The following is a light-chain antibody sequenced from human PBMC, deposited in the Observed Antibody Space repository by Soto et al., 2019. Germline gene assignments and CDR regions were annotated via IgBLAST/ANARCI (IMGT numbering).Light chain of an antibody. CDR3: SSYKRSSNLV. V-gene: IGLV2-14*01. CDR2: EVS. Sequence: QSVLTQPASVSGSPGQSITISCTGSSSDVGGYNYVSWYQQHPGKAPKLMIYEVSNRPSGISNRFSGSKSGNTASLTLSGLQAEDEADYYCSSYKRSSNLVFGGGTKVTV. CDR1: SSDVGGYNY. J-gene: IGLJ2*01.